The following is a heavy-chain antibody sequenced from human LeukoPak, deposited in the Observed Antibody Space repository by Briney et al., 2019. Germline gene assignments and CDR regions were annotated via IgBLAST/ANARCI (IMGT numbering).Heavy chain of an antibody. CDR3: ARGGSPPPALGFAFDI. CDR1: GFTFRNYW. CDR2: INSDGNSI. D-gene: IGHD1-26*01. V-gene: IGHV3-74*01. Sequence: PGGSLRHSSADSGFTFRNYWMHWVRQTPGKGLVRVSRINSDGNSIIYADSVKGRFTISRDNAKNTVYLQMNSLRVEDTAVYYCARGGSPPPALGFAFDIWGQVTMVTVSS. J-gene: IGHJ3*02.